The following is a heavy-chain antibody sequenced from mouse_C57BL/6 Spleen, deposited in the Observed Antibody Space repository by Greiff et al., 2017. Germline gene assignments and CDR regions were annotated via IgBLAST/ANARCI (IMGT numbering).Heavy chain of an antibody. CDR3: ARNTGPYYSRYFDV. CDR2: IWSGGST. Sequence: QVQLQQSGPGLVQPSQSLSITCTVSGFSLTSYGVHWVRQSPGKGLEWLGVIWSGGSTDYNAAFISRLSISKDNSKSQVFFKMSSLQADDTAIYYWARNTGPYYSRYFDVWGTGTTVTVSS. V-gene: IGHV2-2*01. CDR1: GFSLTSYG. J-gene: IGHJ1*03. D-gene: IGHD2-12*01.